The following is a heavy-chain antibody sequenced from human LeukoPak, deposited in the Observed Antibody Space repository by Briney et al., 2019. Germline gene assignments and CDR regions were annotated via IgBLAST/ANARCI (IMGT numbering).Heavy chain of an antibody. J-gene: IGHJ4*02. V-gene: IGHV4-59*01. CDR1: GGSISVYF. Sequence: SETLSLTCNVSGGSISVYFWSWIRQPPGKGLEWIGHIYYKGNTNYNSSLQSRVTISIDTSKTQFSLNLSSVTAADTGVYYCARDRGCGYFPGFDSWGQGTLVTVSS. CDR2: IYYKGNT. CDR3: ARDRGCGYFPGFDS. D-gene: IGHD3-22*01.